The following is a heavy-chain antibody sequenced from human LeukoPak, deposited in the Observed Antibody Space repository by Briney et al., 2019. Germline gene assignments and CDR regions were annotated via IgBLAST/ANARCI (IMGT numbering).Heavy chain of an antibody. V-gene: IGHV3-74*01. Sequence: GGSLRLSCAASGFIFNTYWMHWVRQAPGKGLVWVSSINTDGSDTTYADSVKGRLTISRDNAKSTMYLQMNSLRAEDTAVYYCASGSGTRGDYWGRGTLVTVSS. J-gene: IGHJ4*02. CDR1: GFIFNTYW. D-gene: IGHD2-8*01. CDR3: ASGSGTRGDY. CDR2: INTDGSDT.